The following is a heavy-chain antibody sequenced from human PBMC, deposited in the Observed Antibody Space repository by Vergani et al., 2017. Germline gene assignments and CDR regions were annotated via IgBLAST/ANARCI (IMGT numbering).Heavy chain of an antibody. CDR2: ISSSSSYI. J-gene: IGHJ4*02. CDR3: ARDKDSSGWYGVFDY. CDR1: GFTFSSYS. D-gene: IGHD6-19*01. V-gene: IGHV3-21*01. Sequence: EVQLVESGGGLVKPGGSLRLSCAASGFTFSSYSMNWVRQAPGKGLEWVSSISSSSSYIYYADSVKGRFTISRDNAKNSLYLQMNSLRAEDTAVYYCARDKDSSGWYGVFDYWGQGTLDTVSS.